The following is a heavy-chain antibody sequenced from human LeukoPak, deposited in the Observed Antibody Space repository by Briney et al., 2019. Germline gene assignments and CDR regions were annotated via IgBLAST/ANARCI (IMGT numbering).Heavy chain of an antibody. CDR1: GFTFRSYA. D-gene: IGHD5-18*01. CDR3: AKDLYSYGRYFDY. J-gene: IGHJ4*02. V-gene: IGHV3-23*01. CDR2: ISGSGGST. Sequence: GGSRRLSWAASGFTFRSYAIGGAGQAQGRGREGASAISGSGGSTYYADSVKGRFTISRDNSKNTLYLQMNSLRAEDTAVYYCAKDLYSYGRYFDYWGQGTLVTVSS.